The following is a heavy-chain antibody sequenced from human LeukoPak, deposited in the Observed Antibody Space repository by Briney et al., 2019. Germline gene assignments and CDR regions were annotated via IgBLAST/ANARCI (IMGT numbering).Heavy chain of an antibody. CDR1: GYTFTSYA. CDR2: INAGNGNT. V-gene: IGHV1-3*01. CDR3: AKAKGLYYGSGKGSSYYFDY. J-gene: IGHJ4*02. Sequence: VASVEVSCKASGYTFTSYAMHWVRQAPGQRLEWMGWINAGNGNTKYSQKFQGRVTITRDTSASTAYMELSSLRSADTAVYYCAKAKGLYYGSGKGSSYYFDYWGQGTLVTVSS. D-gene: IGHD3-10*01.